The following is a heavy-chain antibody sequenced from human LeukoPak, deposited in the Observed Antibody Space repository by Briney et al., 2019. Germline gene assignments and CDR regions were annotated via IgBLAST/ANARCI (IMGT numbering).Heavy chain of an antibody. CDR1: GFTFRSYS. CDR3: ARESGYGGNAHY. CDR2: ITSGGSAI. J-gene: IGHJ4*02. Sequence: GGSLRLSCAASGFTFRSYSMNWVRQAPGKGLEWVSFITSGGSAIYYADSVKGRFTISRDNAKNSLYLQMNSLRAEDTAVYYCARESGYGGNAHYWGQGTLVTVSS. D-gene: IGHD4-23*01. V-gene: IGHV3-48*04.